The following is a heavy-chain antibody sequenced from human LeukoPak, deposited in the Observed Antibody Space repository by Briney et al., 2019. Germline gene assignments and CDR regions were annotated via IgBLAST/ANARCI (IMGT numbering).Heavy chain of an antibody. CDR2: IYYSGST. Sequence: RSSETLSLTCTVSGGSISSYYWSWIRQPPGKGLEWIGYIYYSGSTNYNPSLKSRVTISVDTSKNQFSLKLSSVTAADTAVYHCARREYSSGLDYWGQGTLVTVSS. D-gene: IGHD6-19*01. CDR1: GGSISSYY. V-gene: IGHV4-59*08. J-gene: IGHJ4*02. CDR3: ARREYSSGLDY.